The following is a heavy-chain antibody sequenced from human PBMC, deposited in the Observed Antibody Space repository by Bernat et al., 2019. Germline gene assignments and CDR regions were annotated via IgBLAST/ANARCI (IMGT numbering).Heavy chain of an antibody. CDR1: GGSISSSSYY. J-gene: IGHJ4*02. CDR2: IYYSGST. D-gene: IGHD1-26*01. V-gene: IGHV4-39*01. Sequence: QLQLQESGPGLVKPSETLSLTCTVSGGSISSSSYYWGWIRQPPGKGLEWIGSIYYSGSTYYNPSLKSRVTIAVDTSKNLFSLKLSSVTAADTAVYYCAGPVRASRQAFGYWGQGTLVTVSS. CDR3: AGPVRASRQAFGY.